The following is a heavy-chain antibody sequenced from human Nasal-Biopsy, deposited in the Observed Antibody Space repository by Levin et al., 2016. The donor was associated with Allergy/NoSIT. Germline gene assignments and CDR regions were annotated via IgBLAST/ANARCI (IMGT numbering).Heavy chain of an antibody. D-gene: IGHD3-16*01. Sequence: SVKVSCKASGGTFRSFTFSWVRQAPGQGLEWMGRIIPLLEVTNYAQKFQGRVTITADSSTGTLYMELRSLRSEDTGVYFCARVPGSYDDVDNWGQGTLVTVSS. V-gene: IGHV1-69*02. CDR2: IIPLLEVT. CDR3: ARVPGSYDDVDN. CDR1: GGTFRSFT. J-gene: IGHJ4*02.